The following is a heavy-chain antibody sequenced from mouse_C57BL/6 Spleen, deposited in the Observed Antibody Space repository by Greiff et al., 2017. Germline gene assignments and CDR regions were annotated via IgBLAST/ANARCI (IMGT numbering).Heavy chain of an antibody. CDR2: IYPGDGDT. CDR3: ARNGDYPPYAMDY. J-gene: IGHJ4*01. CDR1: GYAFSSYW. D-gene: IGHD2-4*01. V-gene: IGHV1-80*01. Sequence: QVQLQQSGAELVKPGASVKISCKASGYAFSSYWMNWVKQRPGKGLEWIGQIYPGDGDTNYNGKFKGKATLTADKSSSTAYMQLSSLTSEDSAVYFCARNGDYPPYAMDYWGQGTSVTVSS.